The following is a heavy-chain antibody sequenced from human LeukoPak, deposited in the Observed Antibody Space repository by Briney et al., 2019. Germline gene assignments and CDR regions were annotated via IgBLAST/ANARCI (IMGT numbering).Heavy chain of an antibody. CDR2: IYYSGST. Sequence: SETLSLTCTVSGGSISSGDYYWSWIRQPPGKGLEWIGYIYYSGSTYYNPSLKSRVTISVDTSKNQFSLKLSSVTAADTAVYYCARSTVTTPIFDYWGQGTLVTVSS. V-gene: IGHV4-30-4*01. CDR3: ARSTVTTPIFDY. D-gene: IGHD4-17*01. CDR1: GGSISSGDYY. J-gene: IGHJ4*02.